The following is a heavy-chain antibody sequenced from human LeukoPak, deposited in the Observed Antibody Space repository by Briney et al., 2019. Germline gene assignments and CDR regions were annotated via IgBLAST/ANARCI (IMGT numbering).Heavy chain of an antibody. CDR2: INHSGST. J-gene: IGHJ3*02. CDR1: GGSFSGYY. V-gene: IGHV4-34*01. CDR3: ASDLAYCGGDCYSFDI. D-gene: IGHD2-21*02. Sequence: SETLSLTCAVYGGSFSGYYWSWIRQPPGKGLEWIGEINHSGSTNYNPSLKSRVTISVDTSKNQFSLKLSSVTAADTAVYYCASDLAYCGGDCYSFDIWGQGTMVTVSS.